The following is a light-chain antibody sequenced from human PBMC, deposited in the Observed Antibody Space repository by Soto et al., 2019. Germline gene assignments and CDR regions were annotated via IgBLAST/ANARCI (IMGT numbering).Light chain of an antibody. V-gene: IGKV3D-15*01. CDR1: ENINQN. CDR2: GAS. CDR3: QQYDNSAWT. J-gene: IGKJ1*01. Sequence: ETVMTQSPATLSVSPGEGATLSCRATENINQNLAWYQQKPGQAPRLLIYGASSRATGIPDRFSGSGSGTDFTLTISRLEPEDFAVYYCQQYDNSAWTFGQGTKV.